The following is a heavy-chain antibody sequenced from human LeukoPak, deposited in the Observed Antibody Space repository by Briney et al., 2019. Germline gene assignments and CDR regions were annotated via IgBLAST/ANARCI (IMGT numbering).Heavy chain of an antibody. CDR2: ISSSGSTI. CDR1: GFTFSSYA. CDR3: ARPTRGYCSSTSCYDYYYYYYMDV. Sequence: GGSLRLSCAASGFTFSSYAMSWIRQAPGKGLEWVSYISSSGSTIYYADSVKGRFTISRDNAKNSLYLQMNSLRAEDTAVYYCARPTRGYCSSTSCYDYYYYYYMDVWGKGTTVTVSS. D-gene: IGHD2-2*01. J-gene: IGHJ6*03. V-gene: IGHV3-11*04.